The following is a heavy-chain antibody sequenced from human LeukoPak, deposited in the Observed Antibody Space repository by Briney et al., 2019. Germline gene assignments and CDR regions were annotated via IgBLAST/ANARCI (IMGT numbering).Heavy chain of an antibody. V-gene: IGHV4-59*01. CDR1: GGSISSYY. J-gene: IGHJ4*02. Sequence: SETLSLTCTVSGGSISSYYWSWIRQPPGKGLEWIGYIYYSGSTNYNPSLKSRVTISVDTCKNQFSLKLSSVTAADTAVYYCARGDPFGEGFDYWGQGTLVTVSS. D-gene: IGHD4-17*01. CDR3: ARGDPFGEGFDY. CDR2: IYYSGST.